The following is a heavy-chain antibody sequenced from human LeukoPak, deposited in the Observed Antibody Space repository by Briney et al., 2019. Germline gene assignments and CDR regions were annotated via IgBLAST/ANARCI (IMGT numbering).Heavy chain of an antibody. CDR2: LRGSGGGT. Sequence: GGSLRLSCAASGFTFSSYAMSWVRQAPGKGLEWVSALRGSGGGTYYADSVKGRFTISRDNSKNTLYLQVNSLRADDTAVYYCAKAARTGTTFDWFDPWGQGTLVTVSS. CDR1: GFTFSSYA. J-gene: IGHJ5*02. CDR3: AKAARTGTTFDWFDP. V-gene: IGHV3-23*01. D-gene: IGHD1-1*01.